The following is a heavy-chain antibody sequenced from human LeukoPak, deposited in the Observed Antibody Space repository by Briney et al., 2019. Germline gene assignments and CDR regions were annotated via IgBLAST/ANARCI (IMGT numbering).Heavy chain of an antibody. CDR1: GASISSYY. CDR2: IYYSGST. V-gene: IGHV4-59*01. J-gene: IGHJ4*02. CDR3: ARWGSITTARFDY. D-gene: IGHD3-16*01. Sequence: SETLSLTCTVSGASISSYYWSWIRQPPGKGLEWIGYIYYSGSTNYNPSLKSRVTISVDTSKNQFSLELSSVTAADTAVYYCARWGSITTARFDYWGQGTLVTVSS.